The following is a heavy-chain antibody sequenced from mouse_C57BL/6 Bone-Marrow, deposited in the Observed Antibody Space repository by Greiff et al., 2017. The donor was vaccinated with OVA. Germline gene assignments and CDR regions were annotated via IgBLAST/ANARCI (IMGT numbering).Heavy chain of an antibody. V-gene: IGHV2-2*01. J-gene: IGHJ3*01. Sequence: VKLVESGPGLVQPSQSLSISCTASGFSFTSYGVHWVRQSPGKGLEWLGVICSGGSTVYNAAFISRLSISKDNDKSQVFLKMNSLQTADTAIYYCAKIYYDYDPLFAYWGQGTLVTVSA. D-gene: IGHD2-4*01. CDR3: AKIYYDYDPLFAY. CDR2: ICSGGST. CDR1: GFSFTSYG.